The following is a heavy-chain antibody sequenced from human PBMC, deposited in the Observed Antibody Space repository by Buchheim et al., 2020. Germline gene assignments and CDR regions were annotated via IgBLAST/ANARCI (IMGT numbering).Heavy chain of an antibody. Sequence: EVQLLESGGGLVQPGGSLRLSCAASGFTFSSYAMSWVRQAPGKGLEWVSAISGSGGSTYYADSVKDRFTISRDNSTTPLSLQMSSLRAEDTAVYYCAKGGDTAMSWEDYWGQGAL. CDR2: ISGSGGST. D-gene: IGHD5-18*01. CDR3: AKGGDTAMSWEDY. J-gene: IGHJ4*02. CDR1: GFTFSSYA. V-gene: IGHV3-23*01.